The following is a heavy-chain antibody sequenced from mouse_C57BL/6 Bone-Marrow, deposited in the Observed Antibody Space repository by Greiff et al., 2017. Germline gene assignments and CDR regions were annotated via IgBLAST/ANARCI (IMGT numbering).Heavy chain of an antibody. V-gene: IGHV1-50*01. D-gene: IGHD1-1*01. J-gene: IGHJ2*01. CDR3: ARSPLRYYFDY. Sequence: VQLQQPGAELVKPGASVKLSCKASGYTFTSYWMQWVKQRPGPGLEWIGEIDPSDSYTNYNQQFKGKATLTVDTSSSTAYLQLSSLTSEDSAVYYCARSPLRYYFDYWGQGTTLTVSS. CDR2: IDPSDSYT. CDR1: GYTFTSYW.